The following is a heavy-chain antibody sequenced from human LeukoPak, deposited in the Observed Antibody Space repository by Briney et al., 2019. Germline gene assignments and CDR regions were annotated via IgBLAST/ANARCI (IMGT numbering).Heavy chain of an antibody. Sequence: GRSLRLSCAASGFTFSSYSMNWVRQAPGKGLEWVSSISSSSSYIYYADSVKGRFTISRDNANNSLYLQMNSLRAEDTAVYYCAKILAQNYYYYMDVWGKGTTVTVSS. CDR2: ISSSSSYI. CDR1: GFTFSSYS. J-gene: IGHJ6*03. CDR3: AKILAQNYYYYMDV. V-gene: IGHV3-21*01.